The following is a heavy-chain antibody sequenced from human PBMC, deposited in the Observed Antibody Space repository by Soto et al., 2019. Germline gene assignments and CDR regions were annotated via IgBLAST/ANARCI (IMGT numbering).Heavy chain of an antibody. CDR2: TSTYNGNT. CDR1: GYTFSSHG. Sequence: QVQLLQSAAEVRKPGASVKVSCTASGYTFSSHGITWVQQAPGQGLEWMGWTSTYNGNTNYAQKVQGTFTMTIDKSTTTAYMELRSLTSDDTAMYYCAACSGPSFHRGRECFDPWGQGTLVTVSA. V-gene: IGHV1-18*04. J-gene: IGHJ5*02. D-gene: IGHD3-10*02. CDR3: AACSGPSFHRGRECFDP.